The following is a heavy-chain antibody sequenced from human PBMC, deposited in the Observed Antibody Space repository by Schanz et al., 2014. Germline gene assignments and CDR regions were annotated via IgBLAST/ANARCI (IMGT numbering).Heavy chain of an antibody. D-gene: IGHD2-8*01. Sequence: EVQLVESGGGLVKPGGSLRLSCAASGFTFSNTWMSWVRQAPGKGLEWVSVIYSGGSTYYADSVKGRFTISRDNSKNTLYLQMNSLRAEDTAVYYCARDNGGFYYFAYWGQGTLVTVSS. CDR3: ARDNGGFYYFAY. CDR1: GFTFSNTW. CDR2: IYSGGST. J-gene: IGHJ4*02. V-gene: IGHV3-66*01.